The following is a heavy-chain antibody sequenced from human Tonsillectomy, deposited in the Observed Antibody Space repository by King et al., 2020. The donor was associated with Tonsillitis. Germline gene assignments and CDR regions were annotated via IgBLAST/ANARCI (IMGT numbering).Heavy chain of an antibody. CDR1: GFTFSSYW. D-gene: IGHD3-3*01. CDR3: ARDQYDFWSGYSYYYYMDV. CDR2: IKQDGSEK. Sequence: VQLVESGGGLVQPGGSLRLSCAASGFTFSSYWMSWVRQAPGKGLEWVANIKQDGSEKYYVDSVKGRFTISRDNAKNSLYLQMNSLRAEDTAVYYCARDQYDFWSGYSYYYYMDVWGEGTTVTVSS. V-gene: IGHV3-7*03. J-gene: IGHJ6*03.